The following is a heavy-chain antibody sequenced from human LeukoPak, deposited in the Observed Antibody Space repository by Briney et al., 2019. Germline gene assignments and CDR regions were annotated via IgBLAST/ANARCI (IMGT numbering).Heavy chain of an antibody. CDR1: GGSISSYY. CDR3: AREVKSGSYTSYYYYYMDV. CDR2: IYYSGST. Sequence: SETLSLTCTVSGGSISSYYWSWIRQPPGKGLEWIGYIYYSGSTNYNPSPKSRVTISVDTSKNQFSLKLSSVTAADTAVYYCAREVKSGSYTSYYYYYMDVWGKGTTVTVSS. J-gene: IGHJ6*03. D-gene: IGHD1-26*01. V-gene: IGHV4-59*01.